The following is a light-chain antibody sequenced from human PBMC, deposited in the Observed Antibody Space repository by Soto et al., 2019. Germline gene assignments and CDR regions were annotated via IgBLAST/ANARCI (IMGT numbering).Light chain of an antibody. CDR1: QGISNS. V-gene: IGKV1-17*03. J-gene: IGKJ4*01. Sequence: DIQMTQSPSAMSASLGDRVTITCRASQGISNSLAWFQQKPGRVPKRLIYGASTLQSWAPSRFSGSASGAAFTLTISSLQPEDFATYDCLQYNSYPFTFGGGTKVDIK. CDR3: LQYNSYPFT. CDR2: GAS.